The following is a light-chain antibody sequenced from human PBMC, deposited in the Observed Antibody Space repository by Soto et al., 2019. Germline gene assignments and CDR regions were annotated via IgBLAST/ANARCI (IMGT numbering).Light chain of an antibody. CDR3: QQYNEWLSWT. V-gene: IGKV3-15*01. Sequence: EIVMTQSPATLSVSPGERATFSCRASQSISSKLAWYQQKPGQAPRLLIYGASTRATGIPARFSDSGSGTEFTLTISSLQSEDFAVYYCQQYNEWLSWTFGQGTKVEIK. CDR1: QSISSK. J-gene: IGKJ1*01. CDR2: GAS.